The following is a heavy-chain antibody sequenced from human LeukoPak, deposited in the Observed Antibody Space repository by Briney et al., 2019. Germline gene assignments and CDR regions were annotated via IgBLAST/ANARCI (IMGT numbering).Heavy chain of an antibody. D-gene: IGHD2-21*01. J-gene: IGHJ4*02. CDR1: GFTFSSYA. CDR3: AKAPVTTCRGAYCYPFDY. V-gene: IGHV3-23*01. CDR2: ISGSGGST. Sequence: GESLRLSCAASGFTFSSYAMSWVRQAPGKGLEWVSAISGSGGSTYYADSVKGRFTISRDNSKNTLYLQMNSLRAEDTAVYYCAKAPVTTCRGAYCYPFDYWGQGTLVTVSS.